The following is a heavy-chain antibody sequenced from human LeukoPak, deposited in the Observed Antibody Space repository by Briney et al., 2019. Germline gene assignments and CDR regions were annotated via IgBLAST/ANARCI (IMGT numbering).Heavy chain of an antibody. CDR1: GGSISSSSYY. V-gene: IGHV4-39*01. J-gene: IGHJ4*02. Sequence: SETLSLTCTVSGGSISSSSYYWGWIRQPPGKGLEWIGSIYYSGSTYYNPSLKSRVTISIDTSKNQFSLKLSSVTAADTAVYYCARRALRYFDWHLIFDYWGQGTLVTVSS. CDR2: IYYSGST. D-gene: IGHD3-9*01. CDR3: ARRALRYFDWHLIFDY.